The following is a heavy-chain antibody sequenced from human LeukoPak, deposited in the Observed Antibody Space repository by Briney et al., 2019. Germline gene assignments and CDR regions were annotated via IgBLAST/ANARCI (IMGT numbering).Heavy chain of an antibody. Sequence: PGGSLRLSCAASGFIFSSYGIHWVRQAPGKGLEWVAGISYDGSYKYYTDSVEGRFTISRDNSKNTLYLRMNSLSAEDTAVYYCAKDRSSSRTWAFGYWGQGTLVTVSS. CDR2: ISYDGSYK. CDR1: GFIFSSYG. V-gene: IGHV3-30*18. J-gene: IGHJ4*02. D-gene: IGHD6-13*01. CDR3: AKDRSSSRTWAFGY.